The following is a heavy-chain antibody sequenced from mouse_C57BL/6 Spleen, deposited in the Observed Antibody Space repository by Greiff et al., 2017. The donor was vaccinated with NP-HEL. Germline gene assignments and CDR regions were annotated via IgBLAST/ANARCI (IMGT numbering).Heavy chain of an antibody. J-gene: IGHJ4*01. CDR1: GYTFTSYW. D-gene: IGHD1-1*01. V-gene: IGHV1-59*01. Sequence: QVQLQQPGAELVRPGTSVKLSCKASGYTFTSYWMHWVKQRPGQGLEWIGVIDPSDSYTNYNQKFKGKATLTVDTSSSTAYMQLSSLTSEDSAVYYCAPNYDGSSLYAMDYWGQGTSVTVSS. CDR2: IDPSDSYT. CDR3: APNYDGSSLYAMDY.